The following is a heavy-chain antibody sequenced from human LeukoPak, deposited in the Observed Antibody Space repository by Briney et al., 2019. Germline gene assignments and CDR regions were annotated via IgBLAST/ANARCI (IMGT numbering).Heavy chain of an antibody. D-gene: IGHD3-10*01. CDR2: IYYSGST. Sequence: SETLSLTCTVSGGSISSSSYYWGWIRQPPGKGLEWIGSIYYSGSTYYNPSLKSRVTISVDTSKNQFSLKLSSVTTADTAVYYCARDRRAITMVRGVISHFDYWGQGTLVTVSS. CDR1: GGSISSSSYY. CDR3: ARDRRAITMVRGVISHFDY. J-gene: IGHJ4*02. V-gene: IGHV4-39*07.